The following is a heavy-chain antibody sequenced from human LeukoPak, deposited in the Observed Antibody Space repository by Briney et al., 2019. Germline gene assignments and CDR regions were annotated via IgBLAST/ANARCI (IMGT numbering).Heavy chain of an antibody. J-gene: IGHJ4*02. D-gene: IGHD1-26*01. V-gene: IGHV1-46*01. CDR3: ARDAGVVGLTSKKYFDY. Sequence: GASVKVSCKASGYTFTGYYIHWVRQAPGPGLEWMGIINPSGGSTNYAPMFQGRVTMTRDTSTSTVYMELSSLRSEDAAVYYCARDAGVVGLTSKKYFDYWGQGTLVTVSS. CDR1: GYTFTGYY. CDR2: INPSGGST.